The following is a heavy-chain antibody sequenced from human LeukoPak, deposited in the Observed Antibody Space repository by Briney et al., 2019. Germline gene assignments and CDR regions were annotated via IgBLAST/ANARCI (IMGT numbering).Heavy chain of an antibody. V-gene: IGHV4-39*07. CDR3: AGAPRWLQDYFNS. J-gene: IGHJ4*02. Sequence: SETLSLTCTVSGGSISSTTYYWGWIRQPPGKGLEWIGSIYYSGTTYYNPSLKRRVTISVDTSKNQFSLTVNSLTAADTALYYCAGAPRWLQDYFNSWGQGTLVTVSS. CDR1: GGSISSTTYY. D-gene: IGHD5-24*01. CDR2: IYYSGTT.